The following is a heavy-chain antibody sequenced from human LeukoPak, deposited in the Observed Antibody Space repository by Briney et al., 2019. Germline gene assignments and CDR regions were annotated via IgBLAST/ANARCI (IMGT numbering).Heavy chain of an antibody. V-gene: IGHV3-33*01. J-gene: IGHJ4*02. CDR1: GFTFSSYG. D-gene: IGHD6-13*01. Sequence: GRSLRLSCAASGFTFSSYGMHWVRQAPGKGLEWVAVIWYDGSNKYYADSVKGRFTISRDNSKNTLYLQMNSLRAEDTAVYYCARGGRGIAAAGEYYFDYWGQGTLVTVSS. CDR3: ARGGRGIAAAGEYYFDY. CDR2: IWYDGSNK.